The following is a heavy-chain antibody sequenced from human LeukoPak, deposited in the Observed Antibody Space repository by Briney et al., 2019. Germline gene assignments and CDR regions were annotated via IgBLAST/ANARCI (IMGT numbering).Heavy chain of an antibody. CDR1: GDSVTSGTVY. CDR3: ARHSGSGSLSRPFDP. CDR2: VYYTGST. V-gene: IGHV4-39*01. J-gene: IGHJ5*02. D-gene: IGHD3-10*01. Sequence: SETLSLSCTVSGDSVTSGTVYWAWLRQPPGKGLEWIATVYYTGSTYYNPSLKSRVTISIDTSKNQFSLKLRSVVAPDTAVYYCARHSGSGSLSRPFDPWGQGTLVTVSS.